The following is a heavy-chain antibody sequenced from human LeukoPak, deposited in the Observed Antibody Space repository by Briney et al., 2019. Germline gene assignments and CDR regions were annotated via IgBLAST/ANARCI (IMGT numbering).Heavy chain of an antibody. V-gene: IGHV3-7*01. D-gene: IGHD3-10*01. CDR2: IKQDGSEK. CDR3: AREPGYYGSGSYYKGYYYYMDV. CDR1: GFTFSSYW. Sequence: PGGSLRLSCVGSGFTFSSYWMSWVRQAPGKGLEWVANIKQDGSEKYYVDSVKGRFTISRDNAKNSLYLQMNSLRAEDTAVYYCAREPGYYGSGSYYKGYYYYMDVWGKGTTVTISS. J-gene: IGHJ6*03.